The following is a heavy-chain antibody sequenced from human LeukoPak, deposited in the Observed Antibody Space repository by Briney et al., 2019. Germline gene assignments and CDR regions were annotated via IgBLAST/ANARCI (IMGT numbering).Heavy chain of an antibody. V-gene: IGHV3-7*05. D-gene: IGHD3-10*01. CDR1: EFTFSSYW. CDR3: ARDGMGGIKAFDM. J-gene: IGHJ3*02. Sequence: PGGSLRLSCAASEFTFSSYWMSWVRQAPGKGPEWVANIRHDESQKYYVGSVKGRFTISRDNAKNSLYLQMNSLRVEDTAVYYCARDGMGGIKAFDMWGQGTMVTVSS. CDR2: IRHDESQK.